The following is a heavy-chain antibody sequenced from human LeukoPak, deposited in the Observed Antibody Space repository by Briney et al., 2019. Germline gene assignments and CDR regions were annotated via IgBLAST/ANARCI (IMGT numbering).Heavy chain of an antibody. J-gene: IGHJ3*02. V-gene: IGHV4-30-4*08. D-gene: IGHD2-2*01. CDR1: GGSISSGDYY. CDR3: ARALRSYCSSTSCYHAPGAFDI. Sequence: SETLSLTCTVSGGSISSGDYYWSWIRQPPGKGLEWIGYSYYSGSTYYNPSLKSRVTISVDTSKNQFSLKLSSVTAADTAVYYCARALRSYCSSTSCYHAPGAFDIWGQGTMVTVSS. CDR2: SYYSGST.